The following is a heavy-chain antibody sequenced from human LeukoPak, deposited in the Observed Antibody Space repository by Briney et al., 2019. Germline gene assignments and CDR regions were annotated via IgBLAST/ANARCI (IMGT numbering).Heavy chain of an antibody. D-gene: IGHD6-19*01. CDR1: GFTFSSYA. Sequence: PGGSLRLSCAASGFTFSSYAMSWVRQAPGKGLEWDSGISWNSGSIGYADSVKGRFTISRDNAKNSLYLQMNSLRAEDTALYYCAKDPPTGTQSSGWSYPVAAYFRVYYFDYWGQGTLVTVSS. V-gene: IGHV3-9*01. CDR2: ISWNSGSI. CDR3: AKDPPTGTQSSGWSYPVAAYFRVYYFDY. J-gene: IGHJ4*02.